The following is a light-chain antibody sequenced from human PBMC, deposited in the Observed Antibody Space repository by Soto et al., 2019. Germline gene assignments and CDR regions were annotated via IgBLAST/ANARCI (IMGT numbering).Light chain of an antibody. Sequence: EIVMTQSPATLSVSPGEWATLSCRASQSVRSNLAWYQQRPGQAPRLLIYAASTRATGIPARFSGGGSGTEFTLIIDSLQSEDFAVYYCQQYNNWPRTVGQGTKVDIK. CDR1: QSVRSN. CDR2: AAS. J-gene: IGKJ1*01. CDR3: QQYNNWPRT. V-gene: IGKV3-15*01.